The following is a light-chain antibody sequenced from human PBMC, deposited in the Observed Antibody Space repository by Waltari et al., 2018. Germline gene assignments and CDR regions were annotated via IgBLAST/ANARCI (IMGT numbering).Light chain of an antibody. CDR1: QSISIN. J-gene: IGKJ1*01. CDR2: EAS. CDR3: QQFNDWPRT. V-gene: IGKV3-15*01. Sequence: EVGMTQSPATLSASQGERATLSCRASQSISINMVWYQQRPGQAPRLLIYEASMRATDIPARFSGSGSGTEFTLTISSVQSEDAAVYYCQQFNDWPRTFGQGTKVEIK.